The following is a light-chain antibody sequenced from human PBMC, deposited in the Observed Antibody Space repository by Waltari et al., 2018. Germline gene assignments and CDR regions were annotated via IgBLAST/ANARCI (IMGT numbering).Light chain of an antibody. CDR3: QQYDGEVVT. CDR2: GTS. V-gene: IGKV3-20*01. CDR1: QSVPGIS. J-gene: IGKJ4*01. Sequence: CRASQSVPGISLPWDEQKLGQAPRLLIYGTSSSATGIPDRFSGSGSGTDFTLTISRLEPEDFAVYYCQQYDGEVVTFGGGTKVEI.